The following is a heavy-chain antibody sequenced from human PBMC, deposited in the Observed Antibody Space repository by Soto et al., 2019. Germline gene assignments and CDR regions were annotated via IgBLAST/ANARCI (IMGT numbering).Heavy chain of an antibody. Sequence: SVKVSCKASGGPFISYAIIWVRQAPGQGLEWMGGIIPIFGTTKYAQRFQGRVTITADEFTSTAYMDLSSLRSEDTAVYYCASLDIARLPAALTSSFFCYYAMDVCGQRTTVTVSS. CDR2: IIPIFGTT. D-gene: IGHD2-2*03. CDR1: GGPFISYA. V-gene: IGHV1-69*01. CDR3: ASLDIARLPAALTSSFFCYYAMDV. J-gene: IGHJ6*02.